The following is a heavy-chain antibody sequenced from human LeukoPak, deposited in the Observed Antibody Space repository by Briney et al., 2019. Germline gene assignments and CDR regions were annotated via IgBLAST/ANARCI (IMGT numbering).Heavy chain of an antibody. V-gene: IGHV3-23*01. D-gene: IGHD3-16*02. Sequence: GGSLRLSCAASGFTFSSYAMSWVRQAPGKGLEWVSAISGSGGSTYYADSVKGRFTISRDNSKNTLYLRMNSLRAEDTAVYYCAKDLMITFGGVIGDFDYWGQGTLVTVSS. J-gene: IGHJ4*02. CDR1: GFTFSSYA. CDR2: ISGSGGST. CDR3: AKDLMITFGGVIGDFDY.